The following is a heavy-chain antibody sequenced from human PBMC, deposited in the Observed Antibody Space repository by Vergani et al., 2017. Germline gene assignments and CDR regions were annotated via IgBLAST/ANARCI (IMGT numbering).Heavy chain of an antibody. Sequence: QVQLVESGGGVVQPGRSLRLSCAASGFTFSSYGMHWVRQAPGKGLEWVAVIWYDGSNKYYADSVKGRFTISRDNSKNTLYLQMNSLRAEDTAVYYCARPYSGSYLFDYWGQGTLVTVSS. D-gene: IGHD1-26*01. V-gene: IGHV3-33*01. CDR2: IWYDGSNK. CDR3: ARPYSGSYLFDY. J-gene: IGHJ4*02. CDR1: GFTFSSYG.